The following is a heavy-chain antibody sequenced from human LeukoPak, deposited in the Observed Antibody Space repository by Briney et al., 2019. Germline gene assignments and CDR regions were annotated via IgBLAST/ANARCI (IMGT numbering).Heavy chain of an antibody. Sequence: PGRSLRLSCAASGFTFSSYGMHWVRQAPGKGLEWVAVIWYDGINKYYAESVKGRFTISRDNSKNTLYLQMNSLRAEDTAVYYCARDRAVVVEAGYLDYWGQGTLVTVSS. D-gene: IGHD2-2*01. CDR3: ARDRAVVVEAGYLDY. J-gene: IGHJ4*02. CDR1: GFTFSSYG. V-gene: IGHV3-33*01. CDR2: IWYDGINK.